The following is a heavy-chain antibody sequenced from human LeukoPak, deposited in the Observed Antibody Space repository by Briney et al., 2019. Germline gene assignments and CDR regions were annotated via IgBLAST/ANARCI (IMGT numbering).Heavy chain of an antibody. D-gene: IGHD6-13*01. CDR1: GFTFSSYA. J-gene: IGHJ4*02. CDR3: AKRAAAAGTAYYFDY. Sequence: GGSLRLSCAASGFTFSSYAMSWVRQAPGKGLEWVSAISGSGGSTHHADSVKGRFTISRDNSKNTLYLQMNSLRAEDTAVYYCAKRAAAAGTAYYFDYWGQGTLVTVSS. CDR2: ISGSGGST. V-gene: IGHV3-23*01.